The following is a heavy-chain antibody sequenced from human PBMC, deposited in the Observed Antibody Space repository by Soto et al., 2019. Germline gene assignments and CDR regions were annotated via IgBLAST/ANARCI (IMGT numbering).Heavy chain of an antibody. CDR3: AQGGLYNSSWSEGY. CDR1: GFTFSSYA. J-gene: IGHJ4*02. V-gene: IGHV3-23*01. CDR2: ISASGDST. D-gene: IGHD6-13*01. Sequence: EVQLLESGGALVQPGGYLRLSCAASGFTFSSYAMSWVRQAPGKGLEWVSSISASGDSTHNADSVKGRFAISRDNPKNTRDLQLNSLTADDTAVYYCAQGGLYNSSWSEGYWGQGTLVTVSS.